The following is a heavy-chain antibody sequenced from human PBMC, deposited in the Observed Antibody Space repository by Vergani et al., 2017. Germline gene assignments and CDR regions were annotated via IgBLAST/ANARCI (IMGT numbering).Heavy chain of an antibody. D-gene: IGHD3-9*01. J-gene: IGHJ5*01. Sequence: EVQLLQSGGGVIQPGGSVRLSCAASGFTFSACPMTWVRQAPGKGLEWVSAISARYPSTYYADSVKGRFTISRDNAKSSLYLQMNSLRAEDTGVYYCARARCIETCYMSNWLDSWGQGTLVTVSS. CDR3: ARARCIETCYMSNWLDS. CDR1: GFTFSACP. CDR2: ISARYPST. V-gene: IGHV3-23*01.